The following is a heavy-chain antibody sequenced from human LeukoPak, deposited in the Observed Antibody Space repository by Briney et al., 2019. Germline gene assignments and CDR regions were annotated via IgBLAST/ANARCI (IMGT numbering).Heavy chain of an antibody. CDR3: AGIVLREAAQFDS. J-gene: IGHJ4*02. CDR2: IHKSGRT. Sequence: SETLSLTCTVSGGSASSGGYWSWIRQHPGKGLEWIGYIHKSGRTYYNLSLKSRVTISVDTSQSHFSLKLSSVTAADTAVYYCAGIVLREAAQFDSWGLETLVTVSS. D-gene: IGHD2-15*01. CDR1: GGSASSGGY. V-gene: IGHV4-31*03.